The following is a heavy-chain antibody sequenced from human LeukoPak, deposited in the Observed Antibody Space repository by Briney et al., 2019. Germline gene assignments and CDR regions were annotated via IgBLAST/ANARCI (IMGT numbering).Heavy chain of an antibody. J-gene: IGHJ4*02. V-gene: IGHV3-74*01. Sequence: PGGSLRLSCAVSGFTLNNDWLHWVHQVPGKGLVWVSRIYTDGSTNYADSVKGRFTISRDSATNTLYLQMNSLRAEDTAVYYCATSLITRFDYWGQGTLVTVSS. CDR2: IYTDGST. CDR3: ATSLITRFDY. D-gene: IGHD3-16*01. CDR1: GFTLNNDW.